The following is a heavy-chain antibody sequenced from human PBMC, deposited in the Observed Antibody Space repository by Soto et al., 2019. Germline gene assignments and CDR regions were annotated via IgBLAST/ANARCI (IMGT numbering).Heavy chain of an antibody. V-gene: IGHV3-7*01. CDR1: GFTFSSYW. J-gene: IGHJ3*02. Sequence: VGSLRLSCAASGFTFSSYWMSWVRQAPGKGLEWVANIKQDGSEKYYVDSVKGRFTISRDNAKNSLYLQMNSLRAEDTAVYYCAREETPIDFGVDGDAFDIWGQGTMVTVSS. D-gene: IGHD3-3*01. CDR3: AREETPIDFGVDGDAFDI. CDR2: IKQDGSEK.